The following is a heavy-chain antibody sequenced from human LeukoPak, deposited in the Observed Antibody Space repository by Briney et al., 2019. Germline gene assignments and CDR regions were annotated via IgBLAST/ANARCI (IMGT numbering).Heavy chain of an antibody. J-gene: IGHJ3*02. Sequence: GGSLRLSCAASGFTFSSYGMHWVRQAPGKGLEWVAVIWYDGSNKYYADSVKGRFTISRDNSKNTLYLQMNSLRAEDTAVYYCASGDVYSSGLDAFDIWGQGTMVTVSS. CDR1: GFTFSSYG. V-gene: IGHV3-33*01. CDR2: IWYDGSNK. D-gene: IGHD6-19*01. CDR3: ASGDVYSSGLDAFDI.